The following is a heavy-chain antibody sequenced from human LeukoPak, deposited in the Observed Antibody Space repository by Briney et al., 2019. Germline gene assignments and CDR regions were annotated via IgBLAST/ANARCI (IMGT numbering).Heavy chain of an antibody. CDR2: INYSGST. D-gene: IGHD3-10*01. J-gene: IGHJ4*02. V-gene: IGHV4-39*01. CDR1: GGSVSRTTYY. Sequence: SETLSLTCTVSGGSVSRTTYYWSWIRQPPGKGLEWIASINYSGSTYYNPSLKSRVTISVDTSENQFSLKLSSVTAADTAVYYCARYVVYGSGKYYFDYWGQGTLVTVSS. CDR3: ARYVVYGSGKYYFDY.